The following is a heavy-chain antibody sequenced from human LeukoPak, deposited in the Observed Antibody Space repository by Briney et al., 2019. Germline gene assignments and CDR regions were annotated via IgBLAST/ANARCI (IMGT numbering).Heavy chain of an antibody. CDR1: GGSISSGDHY. V-gene: IGHV4-30-4*01. CDR3: ARDSTHYYDSSGYPYYFDY. CDR2: IYYSGST. D-gene: IGHD3-22*01. J-gene: IGHJ4*02. Sequence: SETLSLTCTVSGGSISSGDHYWSWIRQPPGKGLEWIGYIYYSGSTYYNPSLKSRVTISVDTSKNQFSLKLSSVTAADTAVYYCARDSTHYYDSSGYPYYFDYWGQGTLVTVSS.